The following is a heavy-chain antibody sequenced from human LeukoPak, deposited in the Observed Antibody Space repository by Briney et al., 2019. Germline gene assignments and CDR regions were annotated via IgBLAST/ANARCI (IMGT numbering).Heavy chain of an antibody. CDR1: GGSISSGGYY. CDR3: ARTRAPTWTYYYDSSGFPIYYFDY. J-gene: IGHJ4*02. D-gene: IGHD3-22*01. Sequence: SETLSLTCTVSGGSISSGGYYWSWIRQHPGKGLEWIGYIYYSGSTYYNPSLKSRVTISVDTSKNQFSLKLSSVTAADTAVYYCARTRAPTWTYYYDSSGFPIYYFDYWGQGTLVTVSS. CDR2: IYYSGST. V-gene: IGHV4-31*03.